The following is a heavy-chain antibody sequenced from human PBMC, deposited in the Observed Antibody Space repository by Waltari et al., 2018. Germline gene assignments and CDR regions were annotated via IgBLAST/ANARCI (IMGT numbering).Heavy chain of an antibody. D-gene: IGHD3-10*02. CDR2: ITWNSDNV. CDR3: AKGWSGTALGDAIDI. J-gene: IGHJ3*02. CDR1: GFTFVDYA. V-gene: IGHV3-9*03. Sequence: EVQLVESGGDLVQPGRSLRLSCAASGFTFVDYAMHWVRQAPGKGLEWVSGITWNSDNVDYADSVKGRFTVGRDNAKNSLYLRMNSLRTEDMALYYCAKGWSGTALGDAIDIWGQGTMVTVSS.